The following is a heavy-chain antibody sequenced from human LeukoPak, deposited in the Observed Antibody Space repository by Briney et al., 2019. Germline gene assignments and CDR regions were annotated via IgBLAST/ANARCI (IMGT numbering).Heavy chain of an antibody. D-gene: IGHD1-26*01. CDR2: INHSGST. CDR1: GGSFSGYY. V-gene: IGHV4-34*01. Sequence: PSETLSLTCAVYGGSFSGYYWSWIRQPPGKGLEWIGEINHSGSTNYNPSLKSRVTISVDTSKNQFSLKLSSVTAADTAVYYCATSGSYSAFDIWGQGTMVTVSS. J-gene: IGHJ3*02. CDR3: ATSGSYSAFDI.